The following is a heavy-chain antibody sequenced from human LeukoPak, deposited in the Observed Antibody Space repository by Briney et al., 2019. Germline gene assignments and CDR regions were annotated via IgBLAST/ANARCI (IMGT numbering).Heavy chain of an antibody. CDR1: GGSIISGDYY. CDR3: ARAGVVPAAINRAFDI. V-gene: IGHV4-30-4*08. CDR2: IYHNGDT. D-gene: IGHD2-2*02. Sequence: SETLSPTCTVSGGSIISGDYYWSWIRQPPGKGLEWIGYIYHNGDTYYNTSLRSRVSISVDTSNNQFSLKLNSVTVTDTAVYYCARAGVVPAAINRAFDIWGQGSLVTASS. J-gene: IGHJ3*02.